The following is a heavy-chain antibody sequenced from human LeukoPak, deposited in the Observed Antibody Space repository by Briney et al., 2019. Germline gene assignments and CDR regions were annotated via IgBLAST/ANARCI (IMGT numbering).Heavy chain of an antibody. CDR3: ARQSRPGYFDY. J-gene: IGHJ4*02. V-gene: IGHV3-48*01. Sequence: PGGSLRLSCEASGFIFSTYSMNWVRQAPGKGLEWVSYISSSSSTIDYADSVKGRFTISRDNAKNSLSLQMNSLRAEDTAVFYCARQSRPGYFDYWGQGTLVTVSS. CDR1: GFIFSTYS. CDR2: ISSSSSTI.